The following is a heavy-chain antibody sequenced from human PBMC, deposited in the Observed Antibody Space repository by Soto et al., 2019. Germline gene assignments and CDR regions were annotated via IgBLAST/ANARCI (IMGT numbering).Heavy chain of an antibody. CDR2: IYPGDSDI. J-gene: IGHJ4*03. CDR1: GYDFTNYW. V-gene: IGHV5-51*01. CDR3: ARFRAPRRQLISMSFHL. Sequence: GESLKITCKASGYDFTNYWIAWVRQTPGRGLEWMGMIYPGDSDIRYNPSFRGRVTISADKSITSAFVQWGSLKASDSAIYYCARFRAPRRQLISMSFHLWGLGTLVTVSS. D-gene: IGHD6-13*01.